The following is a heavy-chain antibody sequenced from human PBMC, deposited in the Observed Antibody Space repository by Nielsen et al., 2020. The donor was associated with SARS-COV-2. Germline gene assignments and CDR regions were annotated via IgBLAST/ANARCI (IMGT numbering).Heavy chain of an antibody. J-gene: IGHJ6*02. Sequence: ASVKVSCKVSGYTLTELSMHWVRQAPGQGLEWMGWISAYNGNTNYAQKLQGRVTMTTDTSTSTAYMELRSLRSDDTAVYYCAREWDSGYVWGYYYGMDVWGQGTTVTVSS. D-gene: IGHD5-12*01. CDR2: ISAYNGNT. CDR3: AREWDSGYVWGYYYGMDV. V-gene: IGHV1-18*01. CDR1: GYTLTELS.